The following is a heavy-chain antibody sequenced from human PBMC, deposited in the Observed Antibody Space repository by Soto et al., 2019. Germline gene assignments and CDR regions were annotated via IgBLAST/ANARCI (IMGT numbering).Heavy chain of an antibody. D-gene: IGHD2-15*01. CDR1: GFTVSSYW. V-gene: IGHV3-74*01. CDR3: AKDSASRNGIYAPFDI. CDR2: INGDGSST. J-gene: IGHJ3*02. Sequence: GGSLRLSCAASGFTVSSYWMHWVRQAPGKGLVWVSRINGDGSSTFYADSVKGRFTVSRDNSKNTLYLQMDSLRAEDTAVYYCAKDSASRNGIYAPFDIRGQGTMVTVSS.